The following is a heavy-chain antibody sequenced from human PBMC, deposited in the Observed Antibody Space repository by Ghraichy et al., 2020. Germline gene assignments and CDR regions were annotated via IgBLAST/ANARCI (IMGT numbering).Heavy chain of an antibody. CDR1: GGSISSYY. CDR3: ARESIAAAGPFFDY. Sequence: ESLNISCTVSGGSISSYYWSWIRQPPGKGLEWIGYIYYSGSTNYNPSLKSRVTISVDTSKNQFSLKLSSVTAADTAVYYCARESIAAAGPFFDYWGQGTLVTVSS. D-gene: IGHD6-13*01. V-gene: IGHV4-59*01. CDR2: IYYSGST. J-gene: IGHJ4*02.